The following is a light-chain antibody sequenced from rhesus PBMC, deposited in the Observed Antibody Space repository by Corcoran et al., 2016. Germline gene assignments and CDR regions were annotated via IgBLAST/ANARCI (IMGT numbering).Light chain of an antibody. Sequence: EIVMTQSPATLSLSPGERATLSCRASQSVSSNVAWYQQTPEQAPRLLINGASSRATGIPDRFRGSWSGTDFTLTISRLEPEDFAVYYCQQYSYWWTFGQGTKVEIK. V-gene: IGKV3S9*01. J-gene: IGKJ1*01. CDR1: QSVSSN. CDR2: GAS. CDR3: QQYSYWWT.